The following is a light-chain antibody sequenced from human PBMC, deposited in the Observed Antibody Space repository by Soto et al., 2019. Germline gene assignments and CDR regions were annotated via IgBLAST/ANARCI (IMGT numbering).Light chain of an antibody. V-gene: IGLV1-36*01. CDR3: AAWDDSLNGYV. CDR1: SSNIGNNA. Sequence: QSVLTQPPSVSEAPSQRVTISSSGSSSNIGNNAVNWYQQLPGRAPKLLIYYDDLLPSGVSDRFSGSKSGTSASLAISGLQSEDEADSYCAAWDDSLNGYVFGTGTKVTLL. CDR2: YDD. J-gene: IGLJ1*01.